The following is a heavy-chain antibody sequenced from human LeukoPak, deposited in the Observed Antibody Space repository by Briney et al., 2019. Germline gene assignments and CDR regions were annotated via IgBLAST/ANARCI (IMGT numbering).Heavy chain of an antibody. CDR2: IDWDDDK. Sequence: SGPTLVNPTQTLTLTCTFSGFSLSTSGMCVSWIRQPPGKALEWLARIDWDDDKYYSTSLKTRLTISKDTSKNQVVLTMTNMDPVDTATYYCARMVLLGDSSGYFDYWGQGTLVTVSS. J-gene: IGHJ4*02. V-gene: IGHV2-70*11. CDR3: ARMVLLGDSSGYFDY. D-gene: IGHD3-22*01. CDR1: GFSLSTSGMC.